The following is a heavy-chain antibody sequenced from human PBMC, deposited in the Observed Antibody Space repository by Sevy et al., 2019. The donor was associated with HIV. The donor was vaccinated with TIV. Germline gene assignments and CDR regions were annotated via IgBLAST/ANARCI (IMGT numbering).Heavy chain of an antibody. Sequence: GGSLRLSCAASGXXFDSYAMHWVRQVAGKGLEWVSTISGSGYATYYADSVKGRFIISRDTSRNTLYLQMNSLRVEDSAVYFCAKDRVTVFGVVVTFDSWGQGTLVTVSS. J-gene: IGHJ4*02. V-gene: IGHV3-23*01. CDR1: GXXFDSYA. CDR3: AKDRVTVFGVVVTFDS. D-gene: IGHD3-3*01. CDR2: ISGSGYAT.